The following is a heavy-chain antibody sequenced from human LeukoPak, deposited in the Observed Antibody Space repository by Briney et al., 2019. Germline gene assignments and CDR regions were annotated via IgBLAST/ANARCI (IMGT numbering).Heavy chain of an antibody. J-gene: IGHJ3*02. Sequence: ASVKVSCKTSGYTFTNYDINWVRQAPGQGLEWVGWVSPNTGRTGYAQKFQGRVAITRATSISTAYMELNSLTSEDTAVYYCARVRSSGWSVSSHDAFDIWGQGTMVTVSS. CDR3: ARVRSSGWSVSSHDAFDI. CDR2: VSPNTGRT. CDR1: GYTFTNYD. V-gene: IGHV1-8*01. D-gene: IGHD6-19*01.